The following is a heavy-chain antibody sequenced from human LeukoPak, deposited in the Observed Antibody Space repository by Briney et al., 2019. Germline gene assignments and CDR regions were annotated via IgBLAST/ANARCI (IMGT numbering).Heavy chain of an antibody. CDR1: GGSISSSSYY. J-gene: IGHJ5*02. CDR3: ARRQYSSGWYGGNWFDP. Sequence: KPSQTLSLTCTVSGGSISSSSYYWGWIRQPPGKGLEWIGSIYYSGSTYYNPSLKSRVTISVDTSKNQFSLKLSSVTAADTAVYYCARRQYSSGWYGGNWFDPWGQGTLVTVSS. D-gene: IGHD6-19*01. CDR2: IYYSGST. V-gene: IGHV4-39*01.